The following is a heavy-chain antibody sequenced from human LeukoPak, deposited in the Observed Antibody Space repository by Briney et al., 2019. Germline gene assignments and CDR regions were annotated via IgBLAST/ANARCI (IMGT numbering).Heavy chain of an antibody. J-gene: IGHJ6*02. V-gene: IGHV3-9*01. CDR1: GFTFDDYA. CDR3: AKDGIAAAGTYYYYGTDV. D-gene: IGHD6-13*01. Sequence: GRSLRLSCAASGFTFDDYAMHWVRQAPGKGLEWVSGISWNSGSIGYADSVKGRFTISRDNAKNSLYLQMNSLRAEDTALYYCAKDGIAAAGTYYYYGTDVWGQGTTVTVSS. CDR2: ISWNSGSI.